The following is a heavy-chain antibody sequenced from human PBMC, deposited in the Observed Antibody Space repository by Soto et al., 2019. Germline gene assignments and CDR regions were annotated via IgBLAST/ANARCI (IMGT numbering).Heavy chain of an antibody. CDR2: INPSGGST. D-gene: IGHD3-10*01. CDR3: ARDRVITMVRGVFDY. V-gene: IGHV1-46*01. J-gene: IGHJ4*02. Sequence: QVQLVQSGAEVKKPGASVKVSCKASGYTFTSYYMHWVRQAPGQGLEWMGIINPSGGSTSYAQKFQGRVTMTRDTSTSTVYMELSSLRSEDTAVYYCARDRVITMVRGVFDYWGQGPLVTVSS. CDR1: GYTFTSYY.